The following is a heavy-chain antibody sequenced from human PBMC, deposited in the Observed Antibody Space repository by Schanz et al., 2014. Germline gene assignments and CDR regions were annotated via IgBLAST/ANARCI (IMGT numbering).Heavy chain of an antibody. D-gene: IGHD6-19*01. CDR2: ITYNGGTI. Sequence: QVQLVESGGGLVKPGGSLRLSCAASGFTFSDYYINWIRQAPGKGLEWISYITYNGGTIYYADSVKGRFTISRDNAKSSLYLQMNSLRVEDTAVYYCAASSGWHPSTDYWGQGTLVTDSS. CDR1: GFTFSDYY. CDR3: AASSGWHPSTDY. J-gene: IGHJ4*02. V-gene: IGHV3-11*01.